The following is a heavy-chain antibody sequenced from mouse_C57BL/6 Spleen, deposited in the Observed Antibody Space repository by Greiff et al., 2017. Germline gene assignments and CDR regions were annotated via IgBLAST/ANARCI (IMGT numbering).Heavy chain of an antibody. CDR3: ARPSYYGSSYWFAY. CDR1: GYTFTDYN. CDR2: INPNNGGT. D-gene: IGHD1-1*01. Sequence: EVQRVESGPELVKPGASVKIPCKASGYTFTDYNMDWVKQSHGKSLEWIGDINPNNGGTIYNQKFKGKATLTVDKSSSTAYMELRSLTSEDTAVYYCARPSYYGSSYWFAYWGQGTLVTVSA. J-gene: IGHJ3*01. V-gene: IGHV1-18*01.